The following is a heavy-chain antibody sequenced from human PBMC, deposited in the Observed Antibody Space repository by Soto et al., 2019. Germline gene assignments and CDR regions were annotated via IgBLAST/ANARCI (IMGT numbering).Heavy chain of an antibody. J-gene: IGHJ4*02. CDR1: VFTFDDYA. CDR2: ISWNSVAI. V-gene: IGHV3-9*01. CDR3: AKATRLTDTGSD. D-gene: IGHD2-8*02. Sequence: EVQLVESGGGLVQPGRSLRLSCAASVFTFDDYALHWVRQVPGKGLEWVSGISWNSVAIHYADSVKGRFTISRDNAKNSLYLQMNNLRGEDTALYYCAKATRLTDTGSDWGQGTLVTVSS.